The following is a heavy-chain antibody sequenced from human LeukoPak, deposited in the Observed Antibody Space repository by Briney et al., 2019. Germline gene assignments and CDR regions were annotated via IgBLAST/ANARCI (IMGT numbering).Heavy chain of an antibody. D-gene: IGHD3-22*01. Sequence: SETLSLTCTVSGGTIRSYYWSWIRQPPGKGLEWIGYIYYTGSTKYNSSLKSRVTISVDTSKNQFSLKLSSVTAADTAVYYCARVAPSQWLLLPNYFDYWGQETLVTVSS. CDR2: IYYTGST. CDR1: GGTIRSYY. CDR3: ARVAPSQWLLLPNYFDY. J-gene: IGHJ4*02. V-gene: IGHV4-59*01.